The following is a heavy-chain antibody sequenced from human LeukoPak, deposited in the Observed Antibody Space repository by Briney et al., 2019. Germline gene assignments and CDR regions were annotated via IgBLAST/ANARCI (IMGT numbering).Heavy chain of an antibody. Sequence: GGSLRLSCAASGFTFSSYAMSWVRQAPGKGLEWVSAISGSGGSTYYADSVKGRFTISRDNSKNTLYLQMNSLRAEDTAVYYCAKASMDYYDSSGYYFYYYYGMDVWGRGTTVTVSS. J-gene: IGHJ6*02. CDR1: GFTFSSYA. CDR3: AKASMDYYDSSGYYFYYYYGMDV. CDR2: ISGSGGST. V-gene: IGHV3-23*01. D-gene: IGHD3-22*01.